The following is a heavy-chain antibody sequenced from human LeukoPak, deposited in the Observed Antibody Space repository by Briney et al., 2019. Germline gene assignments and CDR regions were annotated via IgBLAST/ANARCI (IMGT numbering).Heavy chain of an antibody. V-gene: IGHV3-23*01. CDR1: GFTFSSYA. Sequence: GGSLRLSCAASGFTFSSYAMSWVRQAPGKGLEWVSAISGSDGSTYYADSVKGRFTISRDNSKNTLYLQMNSLRAEDTAVYYCAKASFFGVVIIGPPVDYWGQGTLVTVSS. CDR3: AKASFFGVVIIGPPVDY. J-gene: IGHJ4*02. D-gene: IGHD3-3*01. CDR2: ISGSDGST.